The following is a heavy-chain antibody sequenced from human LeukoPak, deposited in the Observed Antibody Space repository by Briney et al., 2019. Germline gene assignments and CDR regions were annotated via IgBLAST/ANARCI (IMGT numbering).Heavy chain of an antibody. V-gene: IGHV4-59*01. J-gene: IGHJ5*02. CDR2: IYYSGST. Sequence: PSETLSLTCTVSGVSISSYYWSWLRQPPGKGLEWIGFIYYSGSTNYNPSLKRRVTVSVDTSKNQFSLKLSSVTAADTAVYYCARGYGSGSLNWFDHWGQGTLVTVSS. CDR1: GVSISSYY. D-gene: IGHD3-10*01. CDR3: ARGYGSGSLNWFDH.